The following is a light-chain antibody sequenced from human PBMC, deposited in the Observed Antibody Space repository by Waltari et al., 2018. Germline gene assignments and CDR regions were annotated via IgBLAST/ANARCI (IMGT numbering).Light chain of an antibody. CDR2: WAS. CDR3: QQYYSTPLT. Sequence: DIVMTQSPDSLAVSLGERATINCMSSQSILDSSNNKNYLAWHQQRPGQPPKLLIYWASTRESGVPDRFSGSGSGTDFTLTISSLQAEDVAVYYCQQYYSTPLTFGGGTKVEIK. J-gene: IGKJ4*01. CDR1: QSILDSSNNKNY. V-gene: IGKV4-1*01.